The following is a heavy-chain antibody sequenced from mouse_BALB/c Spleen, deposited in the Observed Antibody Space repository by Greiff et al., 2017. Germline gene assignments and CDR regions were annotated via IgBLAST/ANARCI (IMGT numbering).Heavy chain of an antibody. D-gene: IGHD2-3*01. CDR1: GFTFSSYA. CDR3: AREGAYDGYYVFAY. Sequence: EVQRVESGGGLVKPGGSLKLSCAASGFTFSSYAMSWVRQTPEKRLEWVASISSGGSTYYPDSVKGRFTISRDNARNILYLQMSSLRSEDTAMYYCAREGAYDGYYVFAYWGQGTLVTVSA. CDR2: ISSGGST. J-gene: IGHJ3*01. V-gene: IGHV5-6-5*01.